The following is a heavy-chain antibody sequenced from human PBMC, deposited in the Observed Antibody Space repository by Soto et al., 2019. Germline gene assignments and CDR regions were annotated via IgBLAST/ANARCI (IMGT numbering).Heavy chain of an antibody. Sequence: SETLSLTCAVYGGSFSGYYWTWIRQPPGTGLEWIGAINHSGSTNYNPSLKSRVTISVDTSKNQFSLKLTSVTAADTALYYCARRYGWLYFDYWGQGSLVTVSS. V-gene: IGHV4-34*01. CDR1: GGSFSGYY. J-gene: IGHJ4*02. CDR3: ARRYGWLYFDY. CDR2: INHSGST. D-gene: IGHD3-10*01.